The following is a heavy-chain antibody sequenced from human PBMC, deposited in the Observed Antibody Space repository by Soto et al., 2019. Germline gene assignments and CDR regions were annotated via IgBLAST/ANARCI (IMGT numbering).Heavy chain of an antibody. Sequence: GAPVKVSCKASGYTFTAYYIHWVRQAPGQGLEWMGWINPNSGLTNYAQRFQGRVTMTRDTSITTAYMELSRLRSADTAVDYCARDLRDSLFDYCGQGTLVTVSS. CDR2: INPNSGLT. J-gene: IGHJ4*02. V-gene: IGHV1-2*02. CDR1: GYTFTAYY. D-gene: IGHD2-15*01. CDR3: ARDLRDSLFDY.